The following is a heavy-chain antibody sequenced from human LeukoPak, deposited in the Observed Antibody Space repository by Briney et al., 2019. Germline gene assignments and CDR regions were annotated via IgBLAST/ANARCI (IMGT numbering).Heavy chain of an antibody. CDR1: GFTFSSYG. D-gene: IGHD6-6*01. Sequence: GGSLRLSCAASGFTFSSYGMHWVRQAPGKGLEWVAVIWYDGSNKYYADSVKGRFTISRDNSKNTLYLQMNSLRAEDTAVYYCAKAGRIAALFDYWGQGTLVTVSS. V-gene: IGHV3-33*06. CDR2: IWYDGSNK. J-gene: IGHJ4*02. CDR3: AKAGRIAALFDY.